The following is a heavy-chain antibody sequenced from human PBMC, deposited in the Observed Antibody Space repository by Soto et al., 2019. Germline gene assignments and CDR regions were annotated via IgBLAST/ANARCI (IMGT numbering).Heavy chain of an antibody. J-gene: IGHJ5*02. V-gene: IGHV4-30-4*01. CDR3: ARDPSLWGEGDWFDP. Sequence: QVQLQESGPGLVKPSQTLSLTCTVSGGSISSGDYYWSWIRQPPGKGLEWIGYIYYSGSTYYNPSLKSRVTLSVDTSKNQFSLKLSSVTAADTAVYYCARDPSLWGEGDWFDPWGQGTLVTVSS. CDR1: GGSISSGDYY. D-gene: IGHD3-16*01. CDR2: IYYSGST.